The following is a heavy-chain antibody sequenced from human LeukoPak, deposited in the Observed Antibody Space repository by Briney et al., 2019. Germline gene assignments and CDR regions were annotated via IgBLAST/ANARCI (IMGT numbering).Heavy chain of an antibody. Sequence: SETLSLTCTVSGGSISSYYWSWIRQPAGKGLEWIGRIYTSGSTNYNPSLKSRVTMSVDTSKNQFSLKLSSVTAADTAVYYCARSTAVRGMVRGSPMAYWGQGTLVTVSS. CDR1: GGSISSYY. CDR2: IYTSGST. J-gene: IGHJ4*02. D-gene: IGHD3-10*01. V-gene: IGHV4-4*07. CDR3: ARSTAVRGMVRGSPMAY.